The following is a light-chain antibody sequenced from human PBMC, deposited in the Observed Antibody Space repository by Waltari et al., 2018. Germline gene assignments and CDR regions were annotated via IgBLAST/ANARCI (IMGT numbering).Light chain of an antibody. CDR3: QSYDNTGRGSVL. CDR1: SSYLASFG. Sequence: LTQPPSLSGAPGHRVTISCPGSSSYLASFGVNWYHHRPGIVPRLLIYDNTHRPSGVPDRFSASKSDTSASLDIAGLQPDDEADYYCQSYDNTGRGSVLIGGGTRLTVL. V-gene: IGLV1-40*01. J-gene: IGLJ2*01. CDR2: DNT.